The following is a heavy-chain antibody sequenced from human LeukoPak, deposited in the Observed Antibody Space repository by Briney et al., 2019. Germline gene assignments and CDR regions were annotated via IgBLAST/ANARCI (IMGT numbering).Heavy chain of an antibody. D-gene: IGHD6-13*01. Sequence: GGSLRLSCAASGFTISSYWMNWVRQAPGKGLVWVSRINSDGSSTNYADSVKGRFTISRGNAENTLYLQMNSLIAEDTAVYYCARKAAGLTFDYWGQGTLVTVSS. CDR2: INSDGSST. CDR3: ARKAAGLTFDY. V-gene: IGHV3-74*01. CDR1: GFTISSYW. J-gene: IGHJ4*02.